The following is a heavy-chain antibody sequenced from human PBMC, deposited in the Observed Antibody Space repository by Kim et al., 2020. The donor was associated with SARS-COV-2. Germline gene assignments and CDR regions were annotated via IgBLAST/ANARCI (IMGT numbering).Heavy chain of an antibody. J-gene: IGHJ4*02. Sequence: GGSLRLSCAASGFTVSSNYMSWVRQAPGRGLEWVSVIYSGGSTYYADSVKGRFTISRDNSKNTLYLQMNSLRAEDTAVYYCARNYDSHPLLFDYWGQGTLVTVSS. CDR3: ARNYDSHPLLFDY. D-gene: IGHD3-22*01. CDR1: GFTVSSNY. CDR2: IYSGGST. V-gene: IGHV3-66*01.